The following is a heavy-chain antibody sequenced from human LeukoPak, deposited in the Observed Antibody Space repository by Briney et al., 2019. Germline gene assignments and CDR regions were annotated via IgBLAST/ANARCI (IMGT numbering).Heavy chain of an antibody. CDR1: GYTFTSNY. J-gene: IGHJ3*02. D-gene: IGHD4-17*01. Sequence: ASVKVSCKASGYTFTSNYIHWVRQAPGQGLEWMGMIYPRDGSTSYAQKFQGRVTVTRDTSTSTVHMELSGLRSEDTAVYYCARDYGDPLHDAFDIWGQGTMVTVSS. CDR2: IYPRDGST. CDR3: ARDYGDPLHDAFDI. V-gene: IGHV1-46*01.